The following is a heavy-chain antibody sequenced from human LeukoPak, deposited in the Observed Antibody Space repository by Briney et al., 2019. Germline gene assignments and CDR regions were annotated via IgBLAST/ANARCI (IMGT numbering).Heavy chain of an antibody. CDR3: ARGGFGYSYGYAVDY. D-gene: IGHD5-18*01. CDR1: GITVSSNY. Sequence: PGGSLRLSCAASGITVSSNYMSWVRQAPGKGLEWVSVIYSGGSTYYADSVKGRFTISRDNSKNTLYLQMNSLRAEDTAVYYCARGGFGYSYGYAVDYWGQGTLVTVSS. J-gene: IGHJ4*02. CDR2: IYSGGST. V-gene: IGHV3-53*01.